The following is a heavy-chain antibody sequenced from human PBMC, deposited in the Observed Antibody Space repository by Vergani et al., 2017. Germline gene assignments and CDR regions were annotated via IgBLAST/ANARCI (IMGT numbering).Heavy chain of an antibody. CDR3: ARVDTQVPATSHFYYMDV. CDR2: INYVGRT. V-gene: IGHV4-39*07. D-gene: IGHD6-25*01. CDR1: GGSINPSSSF. J-gene: IGHJ6*03. Sequence: QVKLQESGPGLLKPSQTLSLTCTVSGGSINPSSSFWGWIRQSPGKGLEWIGSINYVGRTYYIPSLQSRATVFVDTSKNQFSLKLRSVTAADTAVYYCARVDTQVPATSHFYYMDVWGKGTTVVVSS.